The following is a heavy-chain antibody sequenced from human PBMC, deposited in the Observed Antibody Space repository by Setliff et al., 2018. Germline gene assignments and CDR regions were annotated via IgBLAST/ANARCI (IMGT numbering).Heavy chain of an antibody. CDR1: GYSFSNYD. J-gene: IGHJ4*02. Sequence: ASVKVSCKASGYSFSNYDINWVRQATGQGLEWMGWMNPNTGNTGYAQKLQGRVSMTRSTSISTAYMELSSLRSEDTAVYYCALSLYYYNASGYYPFDYWGLGTLVTVPQ. D-gene: IGHD3-22*01. V-gene: IGHV1-8*01. CDR2: MNPNTGNT. CDR3: ALSLYYYNASGYYPFDY.